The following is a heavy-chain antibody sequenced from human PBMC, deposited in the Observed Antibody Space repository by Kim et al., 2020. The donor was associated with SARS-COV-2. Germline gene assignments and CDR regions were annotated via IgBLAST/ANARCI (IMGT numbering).Heavy chain of an antibody. D-gene: IGHD1-1*01. Sequence: ASVKVSCKASGYTFTGSYMHWVRQAPGQGLEWMGWINPNSGGTNYAQKFQGRVTMTRDTSISTAYMELSRLRSDDTAVYYCATARVRDYYYYGMDVWGQGTTVTVSS. J-gene: IGHJ6*02. V-gene: IGHV1-2*02. CDR3: ATARVRDYYYYGMDV. CDR1: GYTFTGSY. CDR2: INPNSGGT.